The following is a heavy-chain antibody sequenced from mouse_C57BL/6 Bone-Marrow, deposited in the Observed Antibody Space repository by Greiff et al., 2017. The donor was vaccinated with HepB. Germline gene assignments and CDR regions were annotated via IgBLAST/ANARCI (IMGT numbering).Heavy chain of an antibody. CDR1: GFNIKDDY. J-gene: IGHJ2*01. V-gene: IGHV14-4*01. CDR2: IDPENGDT. D-gene: IGHD1-1*01. Sequence: VQLQQSGAELVRPGASVKLSCTASGFNIKDDYMHWVKQRPEQGLEWIGWIDPENGDTEYASKFQGKATITADTSANTAYLQVSSLTSEDAAVYYCSPYYYGSAWGQGTTLTVSS. CDR3: SPYYYGSA.